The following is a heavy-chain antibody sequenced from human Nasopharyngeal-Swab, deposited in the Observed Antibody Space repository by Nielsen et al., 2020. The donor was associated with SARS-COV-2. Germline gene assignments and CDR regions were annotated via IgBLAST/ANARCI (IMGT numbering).Heavy chain of an antibody. J-gene: IGHJ3*02. D-gene: IGHD3-22*01. CDR3: ARGLYYYDSNGYLGAFDI. CDR1: GGSISSGDYY. V-gene: IGHV4-30-4*01. Sequence: LRLSCTVSGGSISSGDYYWSWIRQPPGKGLEWIGYIYYSGSTYYNPSLKSRVTISVDTSKNQFSLKLSSVTAADTAVYYCARGLYYYDSNGYLGAFDIWAKGQWSPSLQ. CDR2: IYYSGST.